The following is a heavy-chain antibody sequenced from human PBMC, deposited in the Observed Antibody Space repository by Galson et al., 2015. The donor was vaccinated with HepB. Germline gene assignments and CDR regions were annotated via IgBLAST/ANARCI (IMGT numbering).Heavy chain of an antibody. Sequence: ETLSLTCAVSGYSISSGYYWGWIRQPPGKGLEWIGSIYHSGSTYYNPSLKSRVTISVDTSKNQFSLKLSSVTAADTAVYYCAREDYGDAYWGQGTLVTVSS. V-gene: IGHV4-38-2*02. CDR2: IYHSGST. CDR3: AREDYGDAY. CDR1: GYSISSGYY. J-gene: IGHJ4*02. D-gene: IGHD4-17*01.